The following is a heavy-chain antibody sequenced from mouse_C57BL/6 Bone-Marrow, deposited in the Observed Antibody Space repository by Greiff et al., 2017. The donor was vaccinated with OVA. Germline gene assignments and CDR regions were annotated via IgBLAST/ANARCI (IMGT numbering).Heavy chain of an antibody. J-gene: IGHJ3*01. CDR3: AREGLLRSFAY. CDR2: IYHGSGNT. D-gene: IGHD1-1*01. CDR1: GYTFTDYY. Sequence: VKLQQSGAELVRPGASVKLSCKASGYTFTDYYINWVKQRPGQGLEWIARIYHGSGNTYYNEKFKGKATLTEEKSSSTAYMQLSSMTSEDSAVYFCAREGLLRSFAYWGQGTLVTVSA. V-gene: IGHV1-76*01.